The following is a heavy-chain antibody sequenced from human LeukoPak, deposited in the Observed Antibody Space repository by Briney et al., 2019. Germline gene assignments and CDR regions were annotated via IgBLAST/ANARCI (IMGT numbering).Heavy chain of an antibody. CDR1: GFTVSSNY. J-gene: IGHJ6*03. V-gene: IGHV3-53*01. CDR3: AREQLGPYYYYMDV. CDR2: IYSGGST. D-gene: IGHD6-13*01. Sequence: GGSLRLSCAASGFTVSSNYMSWVRQAPGKGLEWVSVIYSGGSTYYADSVKGRFTISRDNSKHTLYLQMNSLRAEDTAVYDCAREQLGPYYYYMDVWGKGTTVTVSS.